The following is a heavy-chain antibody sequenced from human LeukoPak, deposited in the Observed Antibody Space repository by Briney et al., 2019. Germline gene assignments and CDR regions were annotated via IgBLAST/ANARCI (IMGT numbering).Heavy chain of an antibody. V-gene: IGHV3-33*01. J-gene: IGHJ6*02. Sequence: GGSLRLSCAASGFTFRSHGMQWVRQAPGKGLEWVAVIWYDGSKKYYADSVKGRFTISRDNAKNSLYLQMNSLRAEDTAVYYCARDGYSSGWPYYYYGMDVWGQGTTVTVSS. CDR2: IWYDGSKK. D-gene: IGHD6-19*01. CDR3: ARDGYSSGWPYYYYGMDV. CDR1: GFTFRSHG.